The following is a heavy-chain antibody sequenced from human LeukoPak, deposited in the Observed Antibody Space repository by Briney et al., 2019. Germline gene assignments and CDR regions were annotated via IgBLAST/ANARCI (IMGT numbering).Heavy chain of an antibody. Sequence: ASVKDSREASLDTLSTCDINAVRPATGQGLEWMGWMNPNSGNTGFAHKFQSRVTMTRDTSINTAYRERSSLRSEDTAVYYCARVLGSISHWGQGTLVTVSS. CDR2: MNPNSGNT. CDR1: LDTLSTCD. CDR3: ARVLGSISH. V-gene: IGHV1-8*01. J-gene: IGHJ4*02. D-gene: IGHD1-1*01.